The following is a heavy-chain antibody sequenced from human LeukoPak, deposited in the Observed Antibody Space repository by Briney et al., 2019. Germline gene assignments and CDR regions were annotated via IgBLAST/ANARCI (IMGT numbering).Heavy chain of an antibody. Sequence: PGGSLRLSCAASGFTFSSYAMSWVRQAPGKGLEWVSVITGSGGITYSADSVKGRSTISRDNSKNTLYLQMDSLRAEDTALYYCARVERANIATSSGYWGQGTLVTVSS. V-gene: IGHV3-23*01. D-gene: IGHD1-26*01. CDR3: ARVERANIATSSGY. CDR2: ITGSGGIT. J-gene: IGHJ4*02. CDR1: GFTFSSYA.